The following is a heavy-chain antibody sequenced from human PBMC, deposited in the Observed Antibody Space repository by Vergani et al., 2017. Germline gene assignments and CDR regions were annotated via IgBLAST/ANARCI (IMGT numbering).Heavy chain of an antibody. J-gene: IGHJ6*02. V-gene: IGHV4-61*02. CDR3: ARSSRSINYYYYGMDV. Sequence: QVQLQESGPGLVKPSQTLSLTCTVSGGSISSGSYYWSWIRQPAGKGLEWIGRIYTSGSTNYNPSLKSRVTVSVDPSKNQISLKLSSVTAADTAVYYCARSSRSINYYYYGMDVWGQGTTVTVSS. CDR1: GGSISSGSYY. D-gene: IGHD6-19*01. CDR2: IYTSGST.